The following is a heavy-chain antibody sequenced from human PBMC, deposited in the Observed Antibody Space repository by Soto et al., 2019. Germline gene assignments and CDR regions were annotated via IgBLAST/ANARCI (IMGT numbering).Heavy chain of an antibody. CDR2: ISDSGGST. CDR1: GFTFSSYA. J-gene: IGHJ4*02. V-gene: IGHV3-23*01. D-gene: IGHD3-22*01. CDR3: AKGSVGYYYDSSGYPPFDY. Sequence: EVQLLESGGGLVQPGGSLRLSCAASGFTFSSYAMSWVRQAPGKGLEWVSAISDSGGSTYYADSVKGRFTISRDNSKNTLYLQMNSLRAEDTAVYYCAKGSVGYYYDSSGYPPFDYWGQGTLVTVSS.